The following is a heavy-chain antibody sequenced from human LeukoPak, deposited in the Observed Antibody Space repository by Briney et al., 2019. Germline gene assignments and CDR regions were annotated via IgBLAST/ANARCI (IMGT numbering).Heavy chain of an antibody. CDR2: ISGSGAST. Sequence: GGSLRLSCASSGFSFSGYAMIWVRQAPGKGLELVTTISGSGASTFYADSVRGRFITSKDIPSNIVYLQMNSLRAEDTAVYYCAKGSRGYTNYYFDYWGQGTLVTVSS. CDR1: GFSFSGYA. J-gene: IGHJ4*02. D-gene: IGHD2-2*02. CDR3: AKGSRGYTNYYFDY. V-gene: IGHV3-23*01.